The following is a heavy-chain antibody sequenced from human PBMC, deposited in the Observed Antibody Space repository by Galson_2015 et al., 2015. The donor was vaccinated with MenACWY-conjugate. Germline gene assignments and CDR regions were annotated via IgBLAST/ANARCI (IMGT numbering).Heavy chain of an antibody. CDR1: GGSISSSSYY. CDR3: ARDLSAARWNWFDP. Sequence: CTVSGGSISSSSYYWGWIRQPPGKGLEWIGSIYYSGSTNYNPSLKSRVTISVDTSKNQFSLKLSSVTAADTAVYYCARDLSAARWNWFDPWGQGTLVTVSS. J-gene: IGHJ5*02. V-gene: IGHV4-39*07. CDR2: IYYSGST. D-gene: IGHD6-6*01.